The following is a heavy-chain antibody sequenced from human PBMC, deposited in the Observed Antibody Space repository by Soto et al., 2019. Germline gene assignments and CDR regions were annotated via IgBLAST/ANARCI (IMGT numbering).Heavy chain of an antibody. CDR3: ARVVPGAEAWFGP. CDR1: GFTFSYYY. D-gene: IGHD2-2*01. V-gene: IGHV3-11*05. J-gene: IGHJ5*02. Sequence: PGGSLRLSFAASGFTFSYYYMRWIRQAPGKWLEWVSYISPTSSYTDYVYSVKGRFTISRDDAKNSFYLDMNSLRSDDTAVYYCARVVPGAEAWFGPWGQGTLVTVSS. CDR2: ISPTSSYT.